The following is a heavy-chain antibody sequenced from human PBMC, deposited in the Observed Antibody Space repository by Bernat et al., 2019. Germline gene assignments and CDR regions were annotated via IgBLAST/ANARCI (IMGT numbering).Heavy chain of an antibody. CDR1: RFTFSNYS. CDR3: ARELWLGREAVGVDY. V-gene: IGHV3-48*01. D-gene: IGHD1-26*01. CDR2: ISSSSSTI. J-gene: IGHJ4*02. Sequence: EVQLVESGGGLVQPGGSLRLSCAASRFTFSNYSMNWVRQAPGKGLEWVSYISSSSSTIYYADCVKGRFTVSRDNAKNSLYLQMNSLRAEDTAVYYCARELWLGREAVGVDYWGQGTLVTVSS.